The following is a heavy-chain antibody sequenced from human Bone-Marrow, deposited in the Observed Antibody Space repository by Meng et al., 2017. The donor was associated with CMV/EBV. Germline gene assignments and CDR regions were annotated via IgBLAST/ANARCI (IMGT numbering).Heavy chain of an antibody. CDR3: AKAWTLGEVGYFDY. V-gene: IGHV3-30*02. CDR2: MRYDGSNK. D-gene: IGHD3-16*01. Sequence: GESLKISCAASGFTFSSNGMHWVRQAAGKGLEWVAVMRYDGSNKYYADSVNGRFTISRDNSKNTLYLQMNSMRAEDTAVYYCAKAWTLGEVGYFDYWGQGTLVTVSS. CDR1: GFTFSSNG. J-gene: IGHJ4*02.